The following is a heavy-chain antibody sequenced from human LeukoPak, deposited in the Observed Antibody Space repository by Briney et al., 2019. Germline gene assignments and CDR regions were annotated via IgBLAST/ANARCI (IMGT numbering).Heavy chain of an antibody. Sequence: SVKVSCKASGGTFSSYAISWVRQAPGQGLEWMGRIIPILGIANYAQKFQGRVTITADKSTSTAYMELSSLRSEDTAVYYCARHSIGRGSYFHYWGQGTLVTVSS. CDR3: ARHSIGRGSYFHY. CDR1: GGTFSSYA. D-gene: IGHD1-26*01. CDR2: IIPILGIA. J-gene: IGHJ4*02. V-gene: IGHV1-69*04.